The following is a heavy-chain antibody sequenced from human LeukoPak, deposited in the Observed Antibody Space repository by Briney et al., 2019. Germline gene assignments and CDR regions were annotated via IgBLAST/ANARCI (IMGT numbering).Heavy chain of an antibody. D-gene: IGHD3-3*01. CDR2: IYYSGST. J-gene: IGHJ4*02. CDR3: ARDTYDFWSGSNHYFDY. V-gene: IGHV4-59*01. CDR1: GGSISSYY. Sequence: SETLSLTCTVSGGSISSYYWSWIRQPPGKGLEWIGYIYYSGSTNYNPSLKSRVTISVDTSKYQFSLKLSSVTAADTAVYYCARDTYDFWSGSNHYFDYWGQGTLVTVSS.